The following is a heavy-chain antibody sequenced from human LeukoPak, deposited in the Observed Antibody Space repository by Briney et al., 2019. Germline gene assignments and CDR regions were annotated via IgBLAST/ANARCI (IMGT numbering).Heavy chain of an antibody. CDR1: GFTFSSYG. V-gene: IGHV3-23*01. CDR2: ISGSGGST. Sequence: PGGTLRLSCAASGFTFSSYGMSWVRQAPGKGLEWVSAISGSGGSTYYADSVKGRFTISRDNSKNTLYLQMNSLRAEDTAVYYCAKTQEWEQKPYSFDYWGQGTLVTVSS. D-gene: IGHD1-26*01. J-gene: IGHJ4*02. CDR3: AKTQEWEQKPYSFDY.